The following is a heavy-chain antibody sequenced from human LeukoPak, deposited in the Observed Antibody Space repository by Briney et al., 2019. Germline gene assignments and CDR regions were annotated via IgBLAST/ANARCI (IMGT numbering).Heavy chain of an antibody. CDR2: ISGSGGST. Sequence: GGSLRLSCAASGFTFSSYSMNWVRQAPGKGLEWVSAISGSGGSTYYADSVKGRFTISRDNSKNTLYLQMNSLRAEDTAVYYCAKLRRSGWSRVDFDYWGQGTLVTVSS. CDR3: AKLRRSGWSRVDFDY. J-gene: IGHJ4*02. CDR1: GFTFSSYS. V-gene: IGHV3-23*01. D-gene: IGHD6-19*01.